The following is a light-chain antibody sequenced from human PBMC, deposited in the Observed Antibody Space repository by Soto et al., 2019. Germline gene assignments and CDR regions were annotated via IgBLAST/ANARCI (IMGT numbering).Light chain of an antibody. Sequence: EIVLTQSPATLSLSPGERATLSCMASQSVSSYLAWYQQKPCQAPRLLIYDASNRATGIPARFSGSGSGTDFTLTISSLEPEDFAVYYCQQRSNWPPITFGQGTRLEIK. CDR2: DAS. V-gene: IGKV3-11*01. CDR3: QQRSNWPPIT. CDR1: QSVSSY. J-gene: IGKJ5*01.